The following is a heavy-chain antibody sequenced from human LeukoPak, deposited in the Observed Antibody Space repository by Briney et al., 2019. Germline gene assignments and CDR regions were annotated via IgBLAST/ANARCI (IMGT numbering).Heavy chain of an antibody. J-gene: IGHJ4*02. CDR1: RYTFTGYY. CDR3: ARGGMVRDRRHFQFDY. Sequence: ASVKVSCKASRYTFTGYYMHWVRQATGQGLEWMGWMNPNSGNTGYAQKFQGRVTITRNTSISTAYMELSSLRSEDTAVYYCARGGMVRDRRHFQFDYWGQGTLVTVSS. V-gene: IGHV1-8*03. D-gene: IGHD3-10*01. CDR2: MNPNSGNT.